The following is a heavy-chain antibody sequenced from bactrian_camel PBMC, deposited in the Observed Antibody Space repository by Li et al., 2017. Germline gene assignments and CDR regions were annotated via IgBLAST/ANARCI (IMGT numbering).Heavy chain of an antibody. Sequence: VQPGGSLRLSCAASGFTLSRYWMYWVRQAPGKGLEWVSTIQIGVDGRRTLYADSVKGRFTISRDNAEATVYLQMNSLKPEDTALYYCVRDYGNYDWTLGTWGQGTQVTVS. CDR3: VRDYGNYDWTLGT. CDR1: GFTLSRYW. V-gene: IGHV3S25*01. CDR2: IQIGVDGRRT. D-gene: IGHD4*01. J-gene: IGHJ4*01.